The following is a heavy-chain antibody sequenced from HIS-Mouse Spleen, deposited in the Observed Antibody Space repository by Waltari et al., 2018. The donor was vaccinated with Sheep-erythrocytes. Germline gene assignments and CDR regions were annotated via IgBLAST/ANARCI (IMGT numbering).Heavy chain of an antibody. J-gene: IGHJ4*02. CDR2: ISSSSSYI. CDR1: GFTFSSYS. Sequence: EVQLVESGGGLVKPGGSLRLSCAASGFTFSSYSMNWVRQAPGKGRGWVSSISSSSSYIYYADSVKGRFTISRDNAKNSLYLQMNSLRAEDTAVYYCARVASGATFDYWVQGTLVTVSS. D-gene: IGHD1-26*01. V-gene: IGHV3-21*01. CDR3: ARVASGATFDY.